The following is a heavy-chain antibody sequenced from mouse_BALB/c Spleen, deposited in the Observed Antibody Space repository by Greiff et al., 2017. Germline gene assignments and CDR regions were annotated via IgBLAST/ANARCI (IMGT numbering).Heavy chain of an antibody. J-gene: IGHJ3*01. CDR3: ATYDYDGWFAY. CDR1: GYSITSGYY. V-gene: IGHV3-6*02. Sequence: EVKVEESGPGLVKPSQSLSLTCSVTGYSITSGYYWNWIRQFPGNKLEWMGYISYDGSNNYNPSLKNRISITRDTSKNQFFLKLNSVTTEDTATYYCATYDYDGWFAYWGQGTLVTVSA. CDR2: ISYDGSN. D-gene: IGHD2-4*01.